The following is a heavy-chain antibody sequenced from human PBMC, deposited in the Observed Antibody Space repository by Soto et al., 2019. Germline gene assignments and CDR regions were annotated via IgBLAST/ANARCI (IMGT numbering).Heavy chain of an antibody. CDR3: AKGKSTSGWLLDY. Sequence: EVQLLESGGGLVHPGGSLRLSCAASGFIFSRNTMSWVRQAPGKGLEWVAGIGGSGGSTYYADSVKGRFTISRDNSKNTLYLPVHILRAEDTSVYYCAKGKSTSGWLLDYWGQGTLVTVSS. CDR2: IGGSGGST. V-gene: IGHV3-23*01. J-gene: IGHJ4*02. D-gene: IGHD6-19*01. CDR1: GFIFSRNT.